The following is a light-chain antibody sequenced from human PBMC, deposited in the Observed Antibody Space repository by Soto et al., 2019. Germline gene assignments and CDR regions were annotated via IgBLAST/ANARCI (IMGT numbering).Light chain of an antibody. CDR3: SSYTSSSTL. Sequence: QSVLAQPPSVSWPPGQSITISCRGTSSDVGSYNYVSWYQQHPGKAPKLMIYEVSDRPSGISSRFSGSKSGNTASLTISGLQTEDEADYYCSSYTSSSTLFGTGTKVTVL. V-gene: IGLV2-14*01. J-gene: IGLJ1*01. CDR1: SSDVGSYNY. CDR2: EVS.